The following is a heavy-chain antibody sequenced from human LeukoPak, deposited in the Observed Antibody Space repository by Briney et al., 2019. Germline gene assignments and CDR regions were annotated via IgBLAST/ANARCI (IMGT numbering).Heavy chain of an antibody. Sequence: ASVKVSCKASGYTFTGYYIHWVRHAPGQGLEWMGWINPNNGGTNYAQKFQGRVNKTRHTSISTAYMELSSLRSDDTAVYYCARSGADGSGSYLSYWGQGTLVTVSS. J-gene: IGHJ4*02. CDR2: INPNNGGT. D-gene: IGHD3-10*01. CDR3: ARSGADGSGSYLSY. V-gene: IGHV1-2*02. CDR1: GYTFTGYY.